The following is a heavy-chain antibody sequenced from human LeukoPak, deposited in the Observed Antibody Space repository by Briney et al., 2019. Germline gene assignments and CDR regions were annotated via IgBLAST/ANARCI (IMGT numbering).Heavy chain of an antibody. CDR2: IYHSGST. CDR1: GYSISSGYY. J-gene: IGHJ3*02. Sequence: SETLSLTCAVSGYSISSGYYWGWIRQPPGKGLEWIGSIYHSGSTYYNPSLKSRVTISVDTSKNQFSLKLSPVTAADTAVYYCARRRTMIVVVPNAFDIWGRGTMVTVSS. D-gene: IGHD3-22*01. V-gene: IGHV4-38-2*01. CDR3: ARRRTMIVVVPNAFDI.